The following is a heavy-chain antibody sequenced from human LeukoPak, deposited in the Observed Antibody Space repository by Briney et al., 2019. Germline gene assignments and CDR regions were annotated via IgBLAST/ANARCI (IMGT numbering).Heavy chain of an antibody. J-gene: IGHJ6*02. CDR3: ARGNCGGDCYGIYYYYGMGV. CDR1: GFTFSSYW. Sequence: GGSLRLSCAASGFTFSSYWMSWVRQAPGKGLEWVANIKQDGSEKYYVDSVKGRFTISRDNAKNSLYLQMNSLRAEDTAVYYCARGNCGGDCYGIYYYYGMGVWGQGTTVTVSS. D-gene: IGHD2-21*02. V-gene: IGHV3-7*01. CDR2: IKQDGSEK.